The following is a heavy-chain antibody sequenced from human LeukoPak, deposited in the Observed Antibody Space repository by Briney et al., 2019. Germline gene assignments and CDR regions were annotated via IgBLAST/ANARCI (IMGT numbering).Heavy chain of an antibody. Sequence: PSETLSLTYTVSGGSISSYYWSWIRQPPGKGLEWIGYIYYSGSTNYNPSLKSRVTISVDTSKNQFSLKLSSVTAADTAVYYCAGGHYGSGSTYWGQGTLVTVSS. CDR2: IYYSGST. V-gene: IGHV4-59*08. CDR1: GGSISSYY. J-gene: IGHJ4*02. D-gene: IGHD3-10*01. CDR3: AGGHYGSGSTY.